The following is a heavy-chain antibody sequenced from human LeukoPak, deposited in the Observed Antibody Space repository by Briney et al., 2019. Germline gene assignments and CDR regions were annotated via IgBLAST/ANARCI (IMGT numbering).Heavy chain of an antibody. CDR2: IYYSGST. D-gene: IGHD5-12*01. CDR1: GGSFSGYY. V-gene: IGHV4-30-4*01. Sequence: SETLSLTCAVYGGSFSGYYWSWIRQPPGKGLEWIGYIYYSGSTYYNPSLKSRVTISVDTSKNQFSLKLSSVTAADTAVYYCARENVDIVATGWFDPWGQGTLVTVSS. CDR3: ARENVDIVATGWFDP. J-gene: IGHJ5*02.